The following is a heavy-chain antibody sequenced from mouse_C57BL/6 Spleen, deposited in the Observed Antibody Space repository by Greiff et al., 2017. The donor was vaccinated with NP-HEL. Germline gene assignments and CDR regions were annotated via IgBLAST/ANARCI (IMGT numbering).Heavy chain of an antibody. CDR3: TTGDYGSSYCFDY. CDR2: IDPENGDT. D-gene: IGHD1-1*01. V-gene: IGHV14-4*01. CDR1: GFNIKDDY. Sequence: VQLQQSGAELVRPGASVKLSCTASGFNIKDDYMHWVKQRPEQGLEWIGWIDPENGDTDYASKFQGKATITADTSSNTAYLQLSSLTSEDTAVYYCTTGDYGSSYCFDYWGQGTTLTVSS. J-gene: IGHJ2*01.